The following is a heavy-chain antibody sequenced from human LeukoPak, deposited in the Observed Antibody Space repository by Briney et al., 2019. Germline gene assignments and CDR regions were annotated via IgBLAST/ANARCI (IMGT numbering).Heavy chain of an antibody. D-gene: IGHD2-2*01. CDR1: GFTFSSYA. J-gene: IGHJ4*02. CDR3: AGPGVVPAAISVDY. V-gene: IGHV3-23*01. CDR2: ISGSGGST. Sequence: GGSLRLSCAASGFTFSSYAMSWVRQAPGKGLEWVSAISGSGGSTYYADSVKGRFTISRDNSKNTLYLQMNSLRAEDTAVYYCAGPGVVPAAISVDYWDQGTLVTVSS.